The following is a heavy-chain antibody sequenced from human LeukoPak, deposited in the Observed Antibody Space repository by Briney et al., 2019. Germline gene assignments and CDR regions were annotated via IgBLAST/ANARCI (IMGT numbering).Heavy chain of an antibody. CDR3: ARDSAKGRIYCDY. D-gene: IGHD1-26*01. J-gene: IGHJ4*02. V-gene: IGHV3-21*01. Sequence: PGGSLRLSCAASGFTFSSYSMNWVRQAPGKGLEWVSSISSSSSYIYYADSVKGRFTISRDNAKNSLYLQMNSLRAEDTAVYYCARDSAKGRIYCDYWGQGTLVTVSS. CDR2: ISSSSSYI. CDR1: GFTFSSYS.